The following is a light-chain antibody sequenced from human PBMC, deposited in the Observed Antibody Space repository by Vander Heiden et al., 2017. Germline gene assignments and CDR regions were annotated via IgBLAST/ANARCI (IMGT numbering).Light chain of an antibody. J-gene: IGLJ1*01. V-gene: IGLV1-40*01. Sequence: QSVLTQPPSVSGAPGQRVTISCTGSRSNIGAGYDVHWYQQLPGRAPKLLIPGNTNRPSGVPDRFSASKSRTSASLAITGLQAEDEADYYCQSYDSSLSALFVFGPGTKVTVL. CDR2: GNT. CDR3: QSYDSSLSALFV. CDR1: RSNIGAGYD.